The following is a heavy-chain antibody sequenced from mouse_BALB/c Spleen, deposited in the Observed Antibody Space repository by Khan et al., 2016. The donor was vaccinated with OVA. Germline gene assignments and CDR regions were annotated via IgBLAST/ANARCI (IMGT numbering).Heavy chain of an antibody. CDR3: ARGNYDGYDFDY. J-gene: IGHJ2*01. CDR2: IITYNDST. Sequence: VQLQQSGPELVKPCASVRLSCTASGYTITSTYVQWVKQKPAQGLQWIGGIITYNDSTSYNPNFKGRVSITTDTSYNTSYLQLNSLTTEDTAVYYCARGNYDGYDFDYWGQGTTLTVSS. D-gene: IGHD1-2*01. CDR1: GYTITSTY. V-gene: IGHV14-3*02.